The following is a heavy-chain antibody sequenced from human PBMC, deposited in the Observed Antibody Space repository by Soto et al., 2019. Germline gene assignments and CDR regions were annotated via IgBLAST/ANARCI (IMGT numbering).Heavy chain of an antibody. CDR1: GGSFSGYY. V-gene: IGHV4-34*01. J-gene: IGHJ3*02. CDR2: INHSGST. Sequence: QVQLQQWGAGLLKPSETLSLTCAVYGGSFSGYYWSWIRQPPGKGLEWIGEINHSGSTNYNPSLKSRVTLSVDTSKNQYSLKLSSVTAADTAVYYCAIGIRDRRAFDIWGQGTMVTVSS. CDR3: AIGIRDRRAFDI.